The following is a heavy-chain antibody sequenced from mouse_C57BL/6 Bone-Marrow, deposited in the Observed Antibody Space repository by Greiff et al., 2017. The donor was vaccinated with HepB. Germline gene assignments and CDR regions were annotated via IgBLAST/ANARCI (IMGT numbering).Heavy chain of an antibody. CDR2: IYPRSGNT. D-gene: IGHD2-1*01. Sequence: VQLQQSGAELARPGASVKLSCKASGYTFTSYGISWVKQRTGQGLEWIGEIYPRSGNTYYNEKFKGKATLTADKSSSTAHMELRSLTSEDSAVYFCATIYYGKSGYWGQGTTLTVSS. J-gene: IGHJ2*01. V-gene: IGHV1-81*01. CDR1: GYTFTSYG. CDR3: ATIYYGKSGY.